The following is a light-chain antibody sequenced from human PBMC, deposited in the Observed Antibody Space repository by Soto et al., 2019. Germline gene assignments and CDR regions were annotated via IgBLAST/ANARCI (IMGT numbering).Light chain of an antibody. V-gene: IGKV3-15*01. Sequence: EIVMTQSPATLSVSPGERATLSCRASQSVSSNLAWYQQKPGQAPRLLFYGATTRATRIPARFNGSGFGTEFPLTISSLQSEDFAVYSCQQYYNWPRTFGQGTKVEIK. CDR2: GAT. J-gene: IGKJ1*01. CDR3: QQYYNWPRT. CDR1: QSVSSN.